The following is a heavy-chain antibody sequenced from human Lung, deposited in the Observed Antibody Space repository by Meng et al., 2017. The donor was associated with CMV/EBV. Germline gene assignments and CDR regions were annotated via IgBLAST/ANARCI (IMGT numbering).Heavy chain of an antibody. D-gene: IGHD3-22*01. V-gene: IGHV3-23*01. CDR3: AKIDRDDAFDI. CDR2: ISGTGSST. CDR1: GFAFTNYA. Sequence: GESLKISCAASGFAFTNYAMSCVRQAPGKGLEWISTISGTGSSTYYADSVKGRFTISRDNSRDTMYMQMNSLRPEDTAIYYCAKIDRDDAFDIWGQGTMVTVSS. J-gene: IGHJ3*02.